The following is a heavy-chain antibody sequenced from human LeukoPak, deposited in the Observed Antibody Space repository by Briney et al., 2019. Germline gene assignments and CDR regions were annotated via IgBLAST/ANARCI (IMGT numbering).Heavy chain of an antibody. Sequence: GGSLRLSCAASGFTFSTYWMTWVRQAPGKGLEWVANIKLDGSEKYYVDSVKGRSTISRDNARNSLFLQMNTLRAEDTAVYYCARGARPTSYWGQGTLVTVSS. CDR3: ARGARPTSY. CDR2: IKLDGSEK. V-gene: IGHV3-7*01. J-gene: IGHJ4*02. D-gene: IGHD2-2*01. CDR1: GFTFSTYW.